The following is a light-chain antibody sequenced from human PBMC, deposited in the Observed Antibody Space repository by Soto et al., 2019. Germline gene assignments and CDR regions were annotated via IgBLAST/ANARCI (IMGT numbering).Light chain of an antibody. Sequence: DVKMTQSPSALSATIRDRVTITCRASQSISSWLAWYQQKPGKAPKLLIYDASNLESGVPSRFSGSGSGTEFTLAISRLEPEDFAVYYCQHFGGSLPVTFGQ. CDR3: QHFGGSLPVT. V-gene: IGKV1-5*01. CDR2: DAS. J-gene: IGKJ5*01. CDR1: QSISSW.